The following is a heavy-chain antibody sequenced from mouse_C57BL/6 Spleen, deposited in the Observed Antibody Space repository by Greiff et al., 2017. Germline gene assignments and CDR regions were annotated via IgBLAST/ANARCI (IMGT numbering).Heavy chain of an antibody. CDR3: ARHSNFSWFAY. J-gene: IGHJ3*01. CDR1: GFTFSSYG. CDR2: ISSGGSYT. V-gene: IGHV5-6*01. Sequence: EVHLVESGGDLVKPGGSLKLSCAASGFTFSSYGMSWVRQTPDKRLEWVATISSGGSYTYYPDSVKGRFTISRDNAKNTLYLQMSSLKSEDTAMYYCARHSNFSWFAYWGQGTLVTVSA.